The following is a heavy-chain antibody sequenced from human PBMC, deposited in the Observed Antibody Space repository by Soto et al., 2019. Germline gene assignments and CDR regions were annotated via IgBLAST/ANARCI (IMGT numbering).Heavy chain of an antibody. CDR3: ARYAQFASGRSYPDY. V-gene: IGHV3-7*05. CDR2: IRHDGGET. Sequence: PGGSLRLSCAASGFTFSTYWMNWVRQAPGRGLEWVAHIRHDGGETYYVDSVKGRFTISRDNAKNSLYLQMNGLRAEDTAVYYCARYAQFASGRSYPDYWGRGTLVTVS. D-gene: IGHD2-2*01. CDR1: GFTFSTYW. J-gene: IGHJ4*02.